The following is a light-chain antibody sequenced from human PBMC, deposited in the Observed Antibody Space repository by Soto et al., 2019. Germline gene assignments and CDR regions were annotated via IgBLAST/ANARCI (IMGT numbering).Light chain of an antibody. CDR2: DAS. V-gene: IGKV3D-15*01. CDR3: QRNHNWPPIP. Sequence: EIVMTQSPGTLSVSPGERATLSCRASQSVSYNSAWYQQKPGQAPRLVVYDASTMANGIPARFRGSGSGTAVILNISSLQPGDFSVYDCQRNHNWPPIPFGQGTRLDIK. J-gene: IGKJ5*01. CDR1: QSVSYN.